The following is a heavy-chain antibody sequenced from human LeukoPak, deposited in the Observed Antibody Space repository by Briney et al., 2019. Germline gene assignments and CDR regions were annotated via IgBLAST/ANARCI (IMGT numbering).Heavy chain of an antibody. V-gene: IGHV3-30*01. CDR1: GFTFSGYA. Sequence: PGRSLRLSCAASGFTFSGYAIHWVRQAPGKGLKWVAVISYDGSNKYYADSVKGRFTISRDNSKNTLYLQMNSLRAEETAVYYCARSRGSFDYWGQGALVTVSS. CDR3: ARSRGSFDY. CDR2: ISYDGSNK. D-gene: IGHD3-10*01. J-gene: IGHJ4*02.